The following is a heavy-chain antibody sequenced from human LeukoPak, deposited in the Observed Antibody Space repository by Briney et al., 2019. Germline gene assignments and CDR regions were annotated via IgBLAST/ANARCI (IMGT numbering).Heavy chain of an antibody. J-gene: IGHJ4*02. CDR1: GFTFSSYS. CDR3: AREYCSGGSCYSQRFYFDY. Sequence: GGSLRLSCAASGFTFSSYSMNWVRQAPGKGLEWVSSISSSSSYIYYADSVKGRFTISRDNAKNSLYLQMNSLRAEDTAVYYCAREYCSGGSCYSQRFYFDYWGQGTLVTVSS. CDR2: ISSSSSYI. V-gene: IGHV3-21*01. D-gene: IGHD2-15*01.